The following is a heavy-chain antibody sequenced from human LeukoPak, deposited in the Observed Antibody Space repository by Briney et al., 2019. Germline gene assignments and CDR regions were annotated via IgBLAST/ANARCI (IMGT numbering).Heavy chain of an antibody. CDR1: GFTFSRHG. CDR3: ARERSIAVAGTLRREVYYMDV. D-gene: IGHD6-19*01. CDR2: LSSAGVTA. V-gene: IGHV3-23*01. Sequence: PGGSLRLSCAASGFTFSRHGMSWFRQAPGKGLEWVSSLSSAGVTAYYADSVKGRFTISRDNSKKTLSLHMSSLRAEDTAVYYCARERSIAVAGTLRREVYYMDVWGKGTTVTVSS. J-gene: IGHJ6*03.